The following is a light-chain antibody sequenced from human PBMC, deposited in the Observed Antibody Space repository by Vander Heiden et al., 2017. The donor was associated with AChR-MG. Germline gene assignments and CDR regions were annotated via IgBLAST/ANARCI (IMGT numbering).Light chain of an antibody. J-gene: IGKJ2*01. CDR3: HQYYSPPYT. CDR1: QSVLYSSNNKNY. CDR2: WAS. Sequence: DIVMTQSPDSLAVSLGERATINCKSSQSVLYSSNNKNYLAWYQQKPGQPPKLLIYWASTRESGVPDRFSGGGSATDFTLTISSLQAEDVAVYYCHQYYSPPYTFGQGTKLEI. V-gene: IGKV4-1*01.